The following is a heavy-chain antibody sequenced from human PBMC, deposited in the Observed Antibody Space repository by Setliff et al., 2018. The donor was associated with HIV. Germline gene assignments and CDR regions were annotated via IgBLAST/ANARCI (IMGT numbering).Heavy chain of an antibody. CDR2: IWYDGSNK. J-gene: IGHJ4*02. V-gene: IGHV3-33*01. CDR1: GFTFSSYG. D-gene: IGHD5-12*01. CDR3: AGEGSHSGSVY. Sequence: TGGSLRLSCAASGFTFSSYGMHWVRQAPGKGLEWVAVIWYDGSNKYYADSVKGRFTISRDNSKNTLYLQMNSLRAEDTAVYYCAGEGSHSGSVYWGQGTLVTVSS.